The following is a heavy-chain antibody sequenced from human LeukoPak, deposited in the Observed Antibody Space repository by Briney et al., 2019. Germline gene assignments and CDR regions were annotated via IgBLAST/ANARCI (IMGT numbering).Heavy chain of an antibody. V-gene: IGHV3-23*01. CDR2: ISGSGGST. Sequence: PGGSLRLSCAASGFTFSSYAMSWVRQAPGKGLEWVSAISGSGGSTYYADSVKGRFTSSRDNSKNTLYLQMNSLRAEDTAVYYCAQMGRGSGYQPFDYWGQGTLVTVSS. D-gene: IGHD3-10*01. CDR1: GFTFSSYA. J-gene: IGHJ4*02. CDR3: AQMGRGSGYQPFDY.